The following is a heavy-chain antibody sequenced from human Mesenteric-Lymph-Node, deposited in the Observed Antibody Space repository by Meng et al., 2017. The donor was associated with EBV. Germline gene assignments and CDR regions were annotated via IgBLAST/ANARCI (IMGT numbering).Heavy chain of an antibody. J-gene: IGHJ4*02. CDR1: GGSISSNFYY. D-gene: IGHD3-22*01. CDR3: AKGEGGYYRTSFDY. V-gene: IGHV3-23*01. Sequence: LQLQESGPGLVKPSETLSLTCAVSGGSISSNFYYWGWVRQAPGKGLEWISTASSGGGPIYYTDSMRGRFTVSRDSSKSTLYLQMNSLRAEDTAVYYCAKGEGGYYRTSFDYWGQGTLVTVSS. CDR2: ASSGGGPI.